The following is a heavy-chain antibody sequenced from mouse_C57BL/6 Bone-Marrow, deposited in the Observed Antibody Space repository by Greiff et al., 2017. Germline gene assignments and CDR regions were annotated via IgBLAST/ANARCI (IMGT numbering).Heavy chain of an antibody. Sequence: VQLQQSGPVLVKPGASVKMSCKASGYTFTDYYMNWVKQSHGKSLEWIGVINPYNGGTSYNQKFKGKATLTVDKSSSTAYMELNRLTSEDSAVYYCARGIYYYGSRDAMDYWGQGTSVTVAS. CDR3: ARGIYYYGSRDAMDY. CDR1: GYTFTDYY. V-gene: IGHV1-19*01. D-gene: IGHD1-1*01. CDR2: INPYNGGT. J-gene: IGHJ4*01.